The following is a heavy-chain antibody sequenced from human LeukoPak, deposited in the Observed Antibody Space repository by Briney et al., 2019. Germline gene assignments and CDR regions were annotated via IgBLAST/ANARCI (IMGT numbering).Heavy chain of an antibody. Sequence: PGGSLRLSCAASGFTFSSYWMHWVRQAPGKGLVWVSRISDGSSTSYADSVKGRFTISRDNAKNSLYLQMNSLRAEDTAVYYCARVESYCSGGSCYSEGYAFDIWGQGTMVTVSS. CDR2: ISDGSST. V-gene: IGHV3-74*01. CDR1: GFTFSSYW. D-gene: IGHD2-15*01. CDR3: ARVESYCSGGSCYSEGYAFDI. J-gene: IGHJ3*02.